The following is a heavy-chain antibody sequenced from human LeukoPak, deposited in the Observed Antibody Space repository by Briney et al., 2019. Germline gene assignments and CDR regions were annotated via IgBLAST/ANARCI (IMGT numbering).Heavy chain of an antibody. D-gene: IGHD6-25*01. J-gene: IGHJ4*02. CDR3: AKDLLVSGPRPYYFDY. Sequence: GGSLRLSCAASGFTFSSYAMSWVRQAPGKGLEWVSAISGSGGSTYYADSVKGRFTISRDNSKNTLYLQMNSLRAEDTAVYYCAKDLLVSGPRPYYFDYWGQGTLVTVSS. V-gene: IGHV3-23*01. CDR2: ISGSGGST. CDR1: GFTFSSYA.